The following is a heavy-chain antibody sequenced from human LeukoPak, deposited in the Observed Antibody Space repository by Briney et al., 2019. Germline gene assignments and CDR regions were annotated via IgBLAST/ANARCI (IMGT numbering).Heavy chain of an antibody. CDR3: AKERYSSGWWDFDY. D-gene: IGHD6-19*01. Sequence: GWSLRLSCAATGFIFSTYGMHWLRQAPGNGLECVASIRYAVSNKYYAYSVKGRFTISRHNSKNTLYMEMNRLQVEHTTANYSAKERYSSGWWDFDYWGQGTLVTVSS. J-gene: IGHJ4*02. CDR1: GFIFSTYG. CDR2: IRYAVSNK. V-gene: IGHV3-30*02.